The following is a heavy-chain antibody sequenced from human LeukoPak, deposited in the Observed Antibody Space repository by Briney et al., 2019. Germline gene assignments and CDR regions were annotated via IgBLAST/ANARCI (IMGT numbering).Heavy chain of an antibody. D-gene: IGHD5-12*01. Sequence: PSETLSLTCAVYGGSFSGYYRSWIRQPPGKGLEWIGEINHSGSTNYNPSLKSRVTISVDTSKNQFSLKLSSVTAADTAVYYCARDRRLRHNFDYWGQGTLVTVSS. CDR3: ARDRRLRHNFDY. CDR1: GGSFSGYY. J-gene: IGHJ4*02. CDR2: INHSGST. V-gene: IGHV4-34*01.